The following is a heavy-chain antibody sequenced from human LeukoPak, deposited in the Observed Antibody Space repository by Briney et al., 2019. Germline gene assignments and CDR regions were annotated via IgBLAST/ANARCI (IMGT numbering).Heavy chain of an antibody. D-gene: IGHD6-13*01. CDR1: GDSISSSCYY. CDR3: ARLPYSSSWYGIYYFDY. V-gene: IGHV4-39*01. CDR2: IYSSGST. Sequence: SETLSLTCTVSGDSISSSCYYWGWIRQPPGKGLEWIGSIYSSGSTYYNPSLKSRVTISVDTSKNQFSLILSSVTAADTAVYYCARLPYSSSWYGIYYFDYWGQGTLVTVSS. J-gene: IGHJ4*02.